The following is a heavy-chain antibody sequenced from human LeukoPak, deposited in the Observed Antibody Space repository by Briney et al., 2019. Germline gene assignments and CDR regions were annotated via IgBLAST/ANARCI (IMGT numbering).Heavy chain of an antibody. Sequence: GGSLRLSCAASGFTFSSYSMNWVRQAPGKGLEWVSSISSSSSYIYYADSVKGRFTISRDNAKNSPHLQMNSLRAEDTAVYYCARDSGSGWYGGWFDPWGQGTLVTVSS. J-gene: IGHJ5*02. D-gene: IGHD6-19*01. V-gene: IGHV3-21*06. CDR3: ARDSGSGWYGGWFDP. CDR1: GFTFSSYS. CDR2: ISSSSSYI.